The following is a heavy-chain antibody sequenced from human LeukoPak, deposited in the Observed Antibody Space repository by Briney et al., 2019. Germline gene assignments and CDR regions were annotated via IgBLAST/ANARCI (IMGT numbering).Heavy chain of an antibody. CDR2: ISSDGRSA. V-gene: IGHV3-74*01. D-gene: IGHD1-1*01. Sequence: GGSLRLSCAASGFVFSSHWIHWVRQPPGKGLVWVSCISSDGRSALYADSVKGRFTISRDNAKNTLHLQMNSLRAEDTAVYYCARDTTDAFDTWGQGTMVTVSS. CDR3: ARDTTDAFDT. CDR1: GFVFSSHW. J-gene: IGHJ3*02.